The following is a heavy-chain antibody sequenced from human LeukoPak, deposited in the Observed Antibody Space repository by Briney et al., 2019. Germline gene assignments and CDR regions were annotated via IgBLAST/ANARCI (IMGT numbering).Heavy chain of an antibody. V-gene: IGHV5-51*01. Sequence: GESLKISCKGSGYSFTSYWIGWVRQMPGKGLEWMGIIYPGDSDTRYSPSFQGQVTISADKSISTAYLQWSSLKASDTAMYYCARHAYRYSSPYYYYGMDVWGQGTTVTVSS. CDR2: IYPGDSDT. J-gene: IGHJ6*02. CDR1: GYSFTSYW. CDR3: ARHAYRYSSPYYYYGMDV. D-gene: IGHD5-18*01.